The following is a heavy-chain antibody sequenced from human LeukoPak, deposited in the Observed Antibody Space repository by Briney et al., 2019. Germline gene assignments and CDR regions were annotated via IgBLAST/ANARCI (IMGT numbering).Heavy chain of an antibody. CDR1: GYSISSGYY. Sequence: SETLSLTCTVSGYSISSGYYWGWIRQPPGKGLEWIGSIYHSGSTYYNPSLKSRVTISVDTSKNQFSLKLSSVTAADTAVYYCAVSTLMTPHWYFDLWGRGTLVTVSP. CDR3: AVSTLMTPHWYFDL. V-gene: IGHV4-38-2*02. CDR2: IYHSGST. D-gene: IGHD2-2*01. J-gene: IGHJ2*01.